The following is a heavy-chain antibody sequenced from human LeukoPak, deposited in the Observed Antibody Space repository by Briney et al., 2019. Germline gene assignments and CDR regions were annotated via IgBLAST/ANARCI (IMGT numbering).Heavy chain of an antibody. J-gene: IGHJ4*02. CDR2: ISGSGGST. V-gene: IGHV3-23*01. Sequence: GLEWVSAISGSGGSTYYADSVKGRFTISRDNSKNTLYLQMNSLRAEDTAVYYCAKDPAPDYWGQGTLVTVSS. CDR3: AKDPAPDY.